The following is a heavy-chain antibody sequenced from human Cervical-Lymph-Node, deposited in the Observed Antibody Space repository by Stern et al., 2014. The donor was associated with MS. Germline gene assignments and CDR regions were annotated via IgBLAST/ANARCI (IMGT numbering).Heavy chain of an antibody. D-gene: IGHD3/OR15-3a*01. CDR2: INPSGGST. Sequence: VHLVESGAEVKKPGASVKVSCKASGYTFTDHYIHWVRQAPGQGLEWMGVINPSGGSTTNAKKFQGSVTMTRDSSTGTVHMELSSLRSEDTAVYYCARGTGYSYYFDYWGQGTLVTVSS. CDR1: GYTFTDHY. CDR3: ARGTGYSYYFDY. V-gene: IGHV1-46*01. J-gene: IGHJ4*02.